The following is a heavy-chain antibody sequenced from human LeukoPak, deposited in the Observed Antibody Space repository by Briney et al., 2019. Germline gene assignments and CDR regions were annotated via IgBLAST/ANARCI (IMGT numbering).Heavy chain of an antibody. J-gene: IGHJ4*02. Sequence: PGGSLRLSCAASGFTVSSNFMSWVRQAPGKGLEWVSVIYGGGSTYYADSVKGRFTISRDTSKNMLYLQMNSLRAEDTAVYYCARGEAAGNLLLDYWGQGTLVTVSS. D-gene: IGHD6-13*01. V-gene: IGHV3-53*01. CDR1: GFTVSSNF. CDR3: ARGEAAGNLLLDY. CDR2: IYGGGST.